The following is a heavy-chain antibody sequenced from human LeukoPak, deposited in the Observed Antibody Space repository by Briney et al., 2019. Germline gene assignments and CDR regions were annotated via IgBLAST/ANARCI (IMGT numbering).Heavy chain of an antibody. CDR1: GFTSSNYA. J-gene: IGHJ4*02. V-gene: IGHV3-23*01. D-gene: IGHD2-15*01. Sequence: GGSLRLSCPASGFTSSNYAMSWVRQAPGKGLQWVSAIGGSGTFTVYADSVKGRFTISRDNSKNTLYLQMNSLRAEDTAIYYCARQIRYCGDGSCYFSNWGQGALVTVSS. CDR2: IGGSGTFT. CDR3: ARQIRYCGDGSCYFSN.